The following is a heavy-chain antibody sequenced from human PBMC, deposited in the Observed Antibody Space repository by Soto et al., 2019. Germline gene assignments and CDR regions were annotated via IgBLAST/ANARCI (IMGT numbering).Heavy chain of an antibody. D-gene: IGHD3-16*01. J-gene: IGHJ4*02. CDR2: ISYDGSNK. CDR1: GFTFSSYA. V-gene: IGHV3-30-3*01. Sequence: QVPLVESGGGVVQPGRSLRLSCVASGFTFSSYAMHWVRQAPGKGLEWVAVISYDGSNKYYADSVKGRFTISRDNSKNTLYLQMNSLRAEDTAVYYCARAYEGDYFDYWGQGTLVTVSS. CDR3: ARAYEGDYFDY.